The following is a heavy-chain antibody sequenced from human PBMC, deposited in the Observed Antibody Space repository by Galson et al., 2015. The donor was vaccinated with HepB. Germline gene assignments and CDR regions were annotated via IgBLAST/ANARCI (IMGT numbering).Heavy chain of an antibody. CDR2: ISSSSSTI. J-gene: IGHJ4*02. CDR1: GSTFSSYS. V-gene: IGHV3-48*01. D-gene: IGHD3-16*01. CDR3: AREGGFSMGYDYVWGSYDY. Sequence: SLRLSCAASGSTFSSYSMNWVRQAPGKGLEWVSYISSSSSTIYYADSVKGRFTISRDNAKNSLYLQMNSLRAEDTAVYYCAREGGFSMGYDYVWGSYDYWGQGTLVTVSS.